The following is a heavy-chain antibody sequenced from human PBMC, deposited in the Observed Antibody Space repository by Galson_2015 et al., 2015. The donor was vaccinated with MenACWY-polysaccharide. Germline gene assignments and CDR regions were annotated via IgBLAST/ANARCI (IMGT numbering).Heavy chain of an antibody. V-gene: IGHV5-51*01. J-gene: IGHJ6*02. CDR1: GYSFTSYW. CDR2: IYPGDSDT. Sequence: SGAEVTKPGESLQISCKGSGYSFTSYWIAWVRQMPGKGLEWMGIIYPGDSDTRYSPSFQGQVTISADKSISTAYLQWSSLKASDTAMYYCARAGGPGDYYYYGMDVWGQGTTVTVSS. CDR3: ARAGGPGDYYYYGMDV. D-gene: IGHD3-10*01.